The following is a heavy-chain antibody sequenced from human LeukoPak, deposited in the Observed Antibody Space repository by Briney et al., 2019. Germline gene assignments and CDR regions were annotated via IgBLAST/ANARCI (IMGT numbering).Heavy chain of an antibody. CDR1: GFTFSSYS. CDR2: IKQDGSEK. D-gene: IGHD6-19*01. CDR3: ARDYPLWSSGWYDDDY. Sequence: GGSLRLSCAASGFTFSSYSMNWVRQAPGKGLEWVANIKQDGSEKYYVDSVKGRFTISRDNAKNSLYLQMNSLRAEDTAVYYCARDYPLWSSGWYDDDYWGQGTLVTVSS. V-gene: IGHV3-7*01. J-gene: IGHJ4*02.